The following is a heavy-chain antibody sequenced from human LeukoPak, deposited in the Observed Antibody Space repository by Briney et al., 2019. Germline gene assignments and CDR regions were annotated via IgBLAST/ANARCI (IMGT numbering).Heavy chain of an antibody. V-gene: IGHV4-4*07. CDR3: ARGDVLRNFDWFGSLDP. D-gene: IGHD3-9*01. J-gene: IGHJ5*02. Sequence: SETLSLTCTVSGGSISSYYWSWIRQPAGKGLEWIGRIYTSGSTNYNPSLKSRITMSVDTSKNQFSLKLSSVTAADTAVYHCARGDVLRNFDWFGSLDPWGQGTLVTVSS. CDR1: GGSISSYY. CDR2: IYTSGST.